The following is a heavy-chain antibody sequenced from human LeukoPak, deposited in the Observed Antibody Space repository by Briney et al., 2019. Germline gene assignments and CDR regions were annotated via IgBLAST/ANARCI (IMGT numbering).Heavy chain of an antibody. J-gene: IGHJ5*02. CDR2: VIQTVRTSGKT. Sequence: SETLSLTCTVSGGSISNYYWNWIRQPPGKGLEWIGSVIQTVRTSGKTNKNPSLESRVSVSIDTSKNQFSLKLNSVTAADTAVYYCGRHQLYCRGVSCYPDWFDPWGQGILVTVSS. V-gene: IGHV4-59*08. CDR3: GRHQLYCRGVSCYPDWFDP. CDR1: GGSISNYY. D-gene: IGHD2-15*01.